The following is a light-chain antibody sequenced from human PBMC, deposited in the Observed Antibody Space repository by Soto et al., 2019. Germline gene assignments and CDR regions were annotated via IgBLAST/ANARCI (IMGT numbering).Light chain of an antibody. J-gene: IGKJ5*01. V-gene: IGKV3-11*01. CDR1: RSVSSC. CDR2: DAS. CDR3: QQRSNWSPIT. Sequence: IAFTQSPATLSLSPGERATLSCRGSRSVSSCLAWYQQKPGQAPRLLIYDASNRATGIPARFSGSGSGTDFTLTISSIEPEDFAVYYCQQRSNWSPITFGQGTRLEIK.